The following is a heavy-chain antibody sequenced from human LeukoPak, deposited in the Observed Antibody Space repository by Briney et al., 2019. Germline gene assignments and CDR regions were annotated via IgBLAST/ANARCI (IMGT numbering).Heavy chain of an antibody. CDR1: GASISSHDCY. CDR3: ARVVDYYYYMDV. J-gene: IGHJ6*03. CDR2: ICYSGST. Sequence: SETLSLTCTVSGASISSHDCYWGWIRQPPGKGLEWIGSICYSGSTYYNPSLKSRVTISVDTSKNQFSLKLSSVTAADTAVYYCARVVDYYYYMDVWGKGTTVTVSS. D-gene: IGHD2-15*01. V-gene: IGHV4-39*07.